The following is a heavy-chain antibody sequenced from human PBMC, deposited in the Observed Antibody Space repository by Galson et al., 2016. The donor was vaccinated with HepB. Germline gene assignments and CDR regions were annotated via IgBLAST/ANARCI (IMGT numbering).Heavy chain of an antibody. Sequence: SLRLSCAATGFTFDDFAMHWVRHAPGKGLEWVSGISWNSGVMGYAASVKGRFTISRDNARNSLDLQMNSLRAEDTALYYCAKVLGPPRAQSLLYYYGLDVWDKGTTVTVSS. CDR3: AKVLGPPRAQSLLYYYGLDV. CDR1: GFTFDDFA. V-gene: IGHV3-9*01. CDR2: ISWNSGVM. J-gene: IGHJ6*04. D-gene: IGHD3-10*01.